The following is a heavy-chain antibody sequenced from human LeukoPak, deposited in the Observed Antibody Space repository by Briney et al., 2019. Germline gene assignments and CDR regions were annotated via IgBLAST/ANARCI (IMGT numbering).Heavy chain of an antibody. V-gene: IGHV4-34*01. Sequence: SETLSLTCAVYGGSFSGYYWSWIRQPPGKGLEWIGEINHSGSTNYNPSLKSRVTISVDTSKNQFSLKLSSVTAADTAVYYCARGRRGGRAMELHWFDPWGQGTLVTVSS. CDR1: GGSFSGYY. D-gene: IGHD1-7*01. CDR2: INHSGST. CDR3: ARGRRGGRAMELHWFDP. J-gene: IGHJ5*02.